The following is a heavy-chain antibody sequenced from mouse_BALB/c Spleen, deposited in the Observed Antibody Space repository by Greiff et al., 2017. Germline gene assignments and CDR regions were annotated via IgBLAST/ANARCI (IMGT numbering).Heavy chain of an antibody. Sequence: EVKLLESGPGLVKPSQSLSLTCTVTGYSITSDYAWNWIRQFPGNKLEWMGYISYSGSTSYNPSLKSRISITRDTSKNQFFLQLNSVTTEDTATYYCARDKTYYFDYWGQGTTLTVSS. V-gene: IGHV3-2*02. CDR1: GYSITSDYA. CDR3: ARDKTYYFDY. J-gene: IGHJ2*01. CDR2: ISYSGST.